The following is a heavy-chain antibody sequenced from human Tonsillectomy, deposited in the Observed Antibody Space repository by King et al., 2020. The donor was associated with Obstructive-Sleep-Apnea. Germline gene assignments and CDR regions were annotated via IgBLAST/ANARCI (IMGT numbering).Heavy chain of an antibody. V-gene: IGHV1-2*02. CDR1: GYTFTGYH. CDR2: INPNSGGT. CDR3: ATVAVATATFYFDY. J-gene: IGHJ4*02. D-gene: IGHD4-17*01. Sequence: VQLVESGAEVKKPGASVKVSCKASGYTFTGYHMHWVRQAPGQGLEWMGWINPNSGGTNYAQNFQGRVTMTRDTSISTAYMELSRLRSDETAVYYCATVAVATATFYFDYWGQGTLVTVSS.